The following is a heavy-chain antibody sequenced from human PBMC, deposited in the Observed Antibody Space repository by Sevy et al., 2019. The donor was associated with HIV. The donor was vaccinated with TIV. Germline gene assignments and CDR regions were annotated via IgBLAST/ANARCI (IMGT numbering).Heavy chain of an antibody. CDR3: AKGNDYIWGSYRYLIDY. V-gene: IGHV3-30*18. J-gene: IGHJ4*02. CDR1: GFTFSSYG. D-gene: IGHD3-16*02. Sequence: GGSLRLSCAASGFTFSSYGMHWVRQAPGKGLEWVAVISYDGSNKYYADSVKGRFTISRDNSKNTLYLQMNSLRAEDTAVYYCAKGNDYIWGSYRYLIDYWGQGTLVTVSS. CDR2: ISYDGSNK.